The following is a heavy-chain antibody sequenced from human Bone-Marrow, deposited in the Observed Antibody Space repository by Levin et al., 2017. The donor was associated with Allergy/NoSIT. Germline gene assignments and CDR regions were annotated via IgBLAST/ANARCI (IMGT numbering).Heavy chain of an antibody. J-gene: IGHJ6*02. Sequence: RGESLKISCKASGYTFTGYYMHWVRQAPGQGLEWMGWINPNSGGTNYAQKFQGRVTMTRDTSISTAYMDLSRLRSDDTAVYYCARASSHITAAGTWPFYYDGMDVWGQGTTVTVSS. CDR3: ARASSHITAAGTWPFYYDGMDV. D-gene: IGHD6-13*01. V-gene: IGHV1-2*02. CDR2: INPNSGGT. CDR1: GYTFTGYY.